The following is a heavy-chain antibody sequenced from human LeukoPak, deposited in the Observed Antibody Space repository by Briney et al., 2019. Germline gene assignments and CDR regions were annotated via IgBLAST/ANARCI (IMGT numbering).Heavy chain of an antibody. Sequence: GGSLRLSCAASGFTFSDYYMSWFRQAPGKGLEWVSYINNVGTTIYYADSVKGRFTISRDNAKNSLYLQMNSLRAEDTAVYYCARGPQYCSGGTCYPGAFDIWGQGTMVTVSS. J-gene: IGHJ3*02. V-gene: IGHV3-11*04. CDR1: GFTFSDYY. CDR3: ARGPQYCSGGTCYPGAFDI. D-gene: IGHD2-15*01. CDR2: INNVGTTI.